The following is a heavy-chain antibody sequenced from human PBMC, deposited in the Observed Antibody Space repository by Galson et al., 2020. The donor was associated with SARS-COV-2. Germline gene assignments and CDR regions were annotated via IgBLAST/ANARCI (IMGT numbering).Heavy chain of an antibody. J-gene: IGHJ4*02. V-gene: IGHV4-59*11. Sequence: SETLSLTCTVSGGSFSGHYWTWIRQPPGKGLEWIGYIHSRGSTNYNPSLKSRLTMSIDTSKNQISLMLSSVTAADTAMYYCAREMGGSGRPQYWGQGTLVTVSS. CDR2: IHSRGST. D-gene: IGHD1-26*01. CDR1: GGSFSGHY. CDR3: AREMGGSGRPQY.